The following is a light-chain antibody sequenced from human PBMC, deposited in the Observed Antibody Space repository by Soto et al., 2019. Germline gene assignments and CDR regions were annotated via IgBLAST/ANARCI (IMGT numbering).Light chain of an antibody. J-gene: IGLJ1*01. V-gene: IGLV2-14*01. CDR2: EVS. CDR3: SSYTSSSTRV. Sequence: QSVLTQPASVSGSPGQSITISCTGTSSDVGGYKYVSWYQQHPGKAPKLMIYEVSNRPSGVSNRFSGSKSGNTASLTISGLQAEDEADYYCSSYTSSSTRVFGTGTKVTV. CDR1: SSDVGGYKY.